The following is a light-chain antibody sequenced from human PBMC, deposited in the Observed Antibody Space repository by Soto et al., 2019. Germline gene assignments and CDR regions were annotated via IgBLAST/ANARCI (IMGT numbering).Light chain of an antibody. CDR1: SSDVGSYNL. V-gene: IGLV2-23*01. Sequence: QSVLTQPASVSGSPGQSITISCTGTSSDVGSYNLVSWYQQHPGKAPKVMIYEGSKRPSGVSNRFSGSKSGNTASLTISGLQAEDEANYYCCSYAGYSTFVVFGGRTKLTVL. J-gene: IGLJ2*01. CDR2: EGS. CDR3: CSYAGYSTFVV.